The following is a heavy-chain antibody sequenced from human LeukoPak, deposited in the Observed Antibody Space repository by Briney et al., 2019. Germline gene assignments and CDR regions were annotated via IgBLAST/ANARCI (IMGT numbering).Heavy chain of an antibody. D-gene: IGHD2-21*02. CDR3: ARDRSGDWDS. V-gene: IGHV4-59*11. CDR2: IYYSGNT. Sequence: SETLSLTCTVFGGSISSHDWSWIRQPPGKGLEWIAYIYYSGNTNYNPSLKSRVTISVDTSKNQFSLKLSSVTAADTAVYYCARDRSGDWDSWGQGTLVTVPS. J-gene: IGHJ4*02. CDR1: GGSISSHD.